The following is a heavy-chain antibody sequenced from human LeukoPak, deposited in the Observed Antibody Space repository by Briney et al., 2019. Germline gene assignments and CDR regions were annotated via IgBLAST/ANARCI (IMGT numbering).Heavy chain of an antibody. V-gene: IGHV3-23*01. CDR1: GFTFSSYA. CDR2: INDSGGST. D-gene: IGHD1-26*01. Sequence: PGGSLRLSCAASGFTFSSYAMNWVRQAPGKGLEWVSVINDSGGSTFYADSVKGRFTISRDNSKNTLYLQMSGLRAEDTAVYYCARTLKWTQVGFDFWGQGTLVTVSS. CDR3: ARTLKWTQVGFDF. J-gene: IGHJ4*02.